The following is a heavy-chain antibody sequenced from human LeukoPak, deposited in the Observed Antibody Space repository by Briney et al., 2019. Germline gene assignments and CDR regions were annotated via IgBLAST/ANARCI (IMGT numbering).Heavy chain of an antibody. CDR1: GYTFTGYY. CDR2: INPNSGGT. V-gene: IGHV1-2*02. CDR3: ARGHSSSYYYYFDS. D-gene: IGHD3-22*01. Sequence: ASVKVSCKASGYTFTGYYMHWVRQAPGQGLEWMGWINPNSGGTNYAQKFQGRVTMTRDTSISTAYMELSRLRSDDTAVYYCARGHSSSYYYYFDSWGQGTLVTVSS. J-gene: IGHJ4*02.